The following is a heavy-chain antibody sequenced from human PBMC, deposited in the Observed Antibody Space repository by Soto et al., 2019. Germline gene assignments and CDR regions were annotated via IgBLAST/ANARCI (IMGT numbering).Heavy chain of an antibody. CDR1: GGPISSYY. J-gene: IGHJ4*02. D-gene: IGHD1-26*01. CDR3: ARGTNSGIYLSFXY. CDR2: IYYSGST. Sequence: PSETLSLTCTVSGGPISSYYWSWIRQPPGQRLEWIGYIYYSGSTNYNPSLKSRVTISVDTSKNQFSLKLSSVTAADTAVYYCARGTNSGIYLSFXYWGQGTLVXVSS. V-gene: IGHV4-59*01.